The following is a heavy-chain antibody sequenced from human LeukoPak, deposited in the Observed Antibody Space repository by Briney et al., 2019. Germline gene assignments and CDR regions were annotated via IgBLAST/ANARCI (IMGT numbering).Heavy chain of an antibody. CDR2: ISGSGGST. V-gene: IGHV3-23*01. Sequence: GGSLRLSCAASGFTFSSYATSWVRQAPGKGLEWVSAISGSGGSTYYADSVKGRFTISRDNSKNTLYLQMNSLRAEDTAVYYCAKVLVPAAIDYYYGMDVWGQGTTVTVSS. CDR1: GFTFSSYA. CDR3: AKVLVPAAIDYYYGMDV. J-gene: IGHJ6*02. D-gene: IGHD2-2*01.